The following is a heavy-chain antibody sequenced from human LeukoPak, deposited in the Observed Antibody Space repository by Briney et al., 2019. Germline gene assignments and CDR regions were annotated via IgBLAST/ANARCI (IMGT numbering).Heavy chain of an antibody. Sequence: GGSLRLSCAASGFTFDDYAMHWVRQAPGKGLEWVSGISWNSGSIGYADSVKGRFTISRDNAKNSLYLQMNSLRAEDTALYYCAKGRRYYYDSSGPSPFDYWGQGTLVTVSS. D-gene: IGHD3-22*01. CDR1: GFTFDDYA. CDR3: AKGRRYYYDSSGPSPFDY. CDR2: ISWNSGSI. J-gene: IGHJ4*02. V-gene: IGHV3-9*01.